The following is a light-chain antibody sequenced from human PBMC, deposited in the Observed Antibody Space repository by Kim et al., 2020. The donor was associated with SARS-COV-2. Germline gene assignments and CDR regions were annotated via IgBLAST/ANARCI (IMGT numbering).Light chain of an antibody. J-gene: IGLJ2*01. V-gene: IGLV1-40*01. CDR3: QSYDSSLSGVV. CDR2: GNS. Sequence: QRLTNSCSGRSSDKGAGYDVHWYQKRPGTDPKLNIYGNSNRPSGVPDRLAGAKSGTSDSLAITGLQAEDEAEYYCQSYDSSLSGVVFGGGTQLTVL. CDR1: SSDKGAGYD.